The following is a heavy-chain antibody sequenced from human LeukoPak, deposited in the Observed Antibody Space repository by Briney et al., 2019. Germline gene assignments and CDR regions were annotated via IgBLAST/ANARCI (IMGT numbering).Heavy chain of an antibody. CDR3: ARMTWKTYYYYGMDV. V-gene: IGHV4-59*06. CDR2: IYYSGST. CDR1: GGSISSYY. D-gene: IGHD1-1*01. Sequence: SETLSLTCTVSGGSISSYYWSWIRQHPGKGLEWIGYIYYSGSTYYNPSLKSRVTISVDTSKNQFSLKLSSVTAADTAVYYCARMTWKTYYYYGMDVWGQGTTVTVSS. J-gene: IGHJ6*02.